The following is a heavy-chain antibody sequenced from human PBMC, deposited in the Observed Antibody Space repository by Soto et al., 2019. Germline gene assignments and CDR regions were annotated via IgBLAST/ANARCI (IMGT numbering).Heavy chain of an antibody. Sequence: ASVKVSCKASGYTFTSYAMHWVRQAPGQRLEWMGWINAGNGNTKYSQKFQGRVTITRDTSASKAYMELSSLRSEDTDVYYCARALVGTMVRGVGPTDYWGQGTLVTVSS. V-gene: IGHV1-3*01. D-gene: IGHD3-10*01. CDR2: INAGNGNT. CDR3: ARALVGTMVRGVGPTDY. CDR1: GYTFTSYA. J-gene: IGHJ4*02.